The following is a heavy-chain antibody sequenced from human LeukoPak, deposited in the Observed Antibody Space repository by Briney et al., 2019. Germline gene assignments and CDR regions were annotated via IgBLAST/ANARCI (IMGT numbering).Heavy chain of an antibody. CDR1: GYTFTGYY. CDR2: INPNSGGT. Sequence: ASVKVSCKASGYTFTGYYMHWVRQAPGQGLEWMGWINPNSGGTNYAQKFQGRVTMTRDTSISTAYMELSRLRSDDTAVYYCARDGYSGYALTDYWGQGTLVTVSS. D-gene: IGHD5-12*01. CDR3: ARDGYSGYALTDY. J-gene: IGHJ4*02. V-gene: IGHV1-2*02.